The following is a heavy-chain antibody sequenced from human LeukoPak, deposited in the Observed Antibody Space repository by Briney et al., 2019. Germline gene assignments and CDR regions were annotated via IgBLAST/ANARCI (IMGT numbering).Heavy chain of an antibody. CDR2: IYTSGST. Sequence: SETLSLTCTVSGGSISSYYWSWIRQPAGKGLEWIGRIYTSGSTNYNPPLKSRVTMSVDTSKNQFSLKLSSVTAANTAVYYCARDRNYYDSSGYSPRDYYYYYMDVWGKGTTVTVSS. CDR3: ARDRNYYDSSGYSPRDYYYYYMDV. J-gene: IGHJ6*03. D-gene: IGHD3-22*01. V-gene: IGHV4-4*07. CDR1: GGSISSYY.